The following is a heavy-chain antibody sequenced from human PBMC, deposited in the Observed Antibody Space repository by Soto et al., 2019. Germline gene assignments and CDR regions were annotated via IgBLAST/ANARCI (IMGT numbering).Heavy chain of an antibody. Sequence: GGSLRLSCSASGFTFSTYAMHWVRQAPGKGLEYVSAISGSGGSTYYADSVKGRFTISRDNSKNTLYLQMNSLRAEDTAVYYCAKATPPPSTMVLGELQNYYYGMDVWGQGTTVTVSS. CDR1: GFTFSTYA. CDR3: AKATPPPSTMVLGELQNYYYGMDV. J-gene: IGHJ6*02. CDR2: ISGSGGST. V-gene: IGHV3-64*04. D-gene: IGHD3-10*01.